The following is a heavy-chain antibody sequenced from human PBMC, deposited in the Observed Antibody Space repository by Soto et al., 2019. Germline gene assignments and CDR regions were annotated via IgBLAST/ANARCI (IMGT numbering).Heavy chain of an antibody. CDR2: VNAGNENT. V-gene: IGHV1-3*01. D-gene: IGHD2-15*01. CDR3: ARDTHSAGGWFDT. Sequence: VQLAQSGAEVKKPGASVKVSCQASGYRFTKYDIHWVRQAPGKRLEWMGWVNAGNENTKSSQKFQGRVSITWDTAASTVYMELSSLRSEDTAVYYCARDTHSAGGWFDTWGRGTLVTVSS. J-gene: IGHJ5*02. CDR1: GYRFTKYD.